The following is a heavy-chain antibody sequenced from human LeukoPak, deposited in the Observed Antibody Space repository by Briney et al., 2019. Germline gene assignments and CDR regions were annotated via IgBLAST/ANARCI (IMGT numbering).Heavy chain of an antibody. CDR3: ARDAFRYSSSWFDP. CDR2: ISPYNGYT. D-gene: IGHD6-13*01. CDR1: GYTFTSYG. V-gene: IGHV1-18*01. J-gene: IGHJ5*02. Sequence: ASVKVSCKASGYTFTSYGITWVRQAPGQGLEWMGWISPYNGYTNYAQKLQGRVTMTTDTSTSTAYMELRSLRSDDTAVYYCARDAFRYSSSWFDPWGQGTLVTVSS.